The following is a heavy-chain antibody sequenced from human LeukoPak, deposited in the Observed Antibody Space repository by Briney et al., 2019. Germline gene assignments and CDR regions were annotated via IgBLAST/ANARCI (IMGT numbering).Heavy chain of an antibody. CDR2: INPNSGGL. V-gene: IGHV1-2*02. J-gene: IGHJ4*02. CDR1: GYTFTGYY. CDR3: ARGEGGDGYNWRDY. Sequence: ASVKVSCKTSGYTFTGYYMHWVRQAPGQGLEWMGWINPNSGGLNYAQKFQGRVTMTRDTSISTTYMELNRLTSDDTAVYYCARGEGGDGYNWRDYWGQGTLVTVSS. D-gene: IGHD5-24*01.